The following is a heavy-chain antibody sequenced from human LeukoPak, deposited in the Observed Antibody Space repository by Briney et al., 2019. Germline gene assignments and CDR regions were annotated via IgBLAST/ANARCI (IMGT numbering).Heavy chain of an antibody. CDR1: GGSISSYY. CDR2: IYYSGST. D-gene: IGHD6-19*01. V-gene: IGHV4-59*08. Sequence: SETLSLTCTVSGGSISSYYWSWIRQPPGKGLEWIGYIYYSGSTNYNPSLKSRVTISVDTSKNQFSLKLSSVTAADTAVYYCARLLGYRIVAVAGTYFDPWGRGTLVTVSS. J-gene: IGHJ2*01. CDR3: ARLLGYRIVAVAGTYFDP.